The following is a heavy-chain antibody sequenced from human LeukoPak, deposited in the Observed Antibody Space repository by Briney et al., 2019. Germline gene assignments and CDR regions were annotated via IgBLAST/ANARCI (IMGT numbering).Heavy chain of an antibody. V-gene: IGHV3-23*01. Sequence: PGGSLRLSCAASGFTFSSYAMSWVRQAPGKGLEWVSAISGSGGSTYYADSVKGRLTISRDNSKNTLYLQMNSLRAEDTAVYYCAKGPMVRGVLDYWGQGTLVTVSS. CDR1: GFTFSSYA. D-gene: IGHD3-10*01. J-gene: IGHJ4*02. CDR2: ISGSGGST. CDR3: AKGPMVRGVLDY.